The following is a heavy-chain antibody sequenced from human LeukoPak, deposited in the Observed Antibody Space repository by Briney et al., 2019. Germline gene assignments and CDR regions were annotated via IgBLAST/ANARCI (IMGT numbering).Heavy chain of an antibody. V-gene: IGHV3-21*01. Sequence: GGSLRLSCAASVFTFSSYSMNWVRQAPGKGLEWVSSISSSSSYIYYADSVKGRFTISRDNAKNSLYLQMNSLRAEDTAVYYCARDPGGTIFGVLLKDYYYMDVWGKGTTVTVSS. J-gene: IGHJ6*03. D-gene: IGHD3-3*01. CDR1: VFTFSSYS. CDR2: ISSSSSYI. CDR3: ARDPGGTIFGVLLKDYYYMDV.